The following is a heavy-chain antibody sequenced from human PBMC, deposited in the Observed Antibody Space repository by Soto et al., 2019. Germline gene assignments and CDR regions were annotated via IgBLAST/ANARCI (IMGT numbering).Heavy chain of an antibody. J-gene: IGHJ4*02. Sequence: SETLSLTCTVSGGSISSYDWSWIRQPPGKGLEWIGYIYYSGSTNYNPSLKSRVTISVDTSKNQFSLKLSSVTAADTAVYYCARHGPMTTVTRFDYWGQGTLGTGSS. CDR3: ARHGPMTTVTRFDY. D-gene: IGHD4-17*01. V-gene: IGHV4-59*08. CDR2: IYYSGST. CDR1: GGSISSYD.